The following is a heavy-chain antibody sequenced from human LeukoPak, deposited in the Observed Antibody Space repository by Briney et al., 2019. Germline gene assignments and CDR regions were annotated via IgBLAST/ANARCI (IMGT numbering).Heavy chain of an antibody. D-gene: IGHD6-6*01. V-gene: IGHV4-59*01. J-gene: IGHJ4*02. CDR1: GGSISSYY. Sequence: SETLSLTCTVSGGSISSYYWSWIRQPPGKGLEWIGYVYYRGSTNYNPSLKSRVTISVGTSKNHFSLKLSSVTAADTAVYYCARRGSSWDYFDYWGQGALVTVSS. CDR2: VYYRGST. CDR3: ARRGSSWDYFDY.